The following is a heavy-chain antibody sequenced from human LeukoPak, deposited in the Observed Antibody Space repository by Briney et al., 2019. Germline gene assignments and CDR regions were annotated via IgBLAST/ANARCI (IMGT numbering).Heavy chain of an antibody. Sequence: GGSLRLSCAASGFTFSSFAMNWVRQAPGKGLEWVSIISGSGDTTHYTDSVKGRFTVSRDNAKNSLYLQMNSLRAEDTAVYYCARGKEPVAGSLSHFDYWGQGTLVTVSS. J-gene: IGHJ4*02. D-gene: IGHD6-19*01. V-gene: IGHV3-23*01. CDR1: GFTFSSFA. CDR3: ARGKEPVAGSLSHFDY. CDR2: ISGSGDTT.